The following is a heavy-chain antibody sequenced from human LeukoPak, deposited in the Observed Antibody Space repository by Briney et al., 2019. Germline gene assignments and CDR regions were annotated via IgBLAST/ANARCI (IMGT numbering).Heavy chain of an antibody. J-gene: IGHJ5*02. CDR3: AMGGSGTFDP. CDR2: ISGSGGST. V-gene: IGHV3-23*01. Sequence: GGSLRLSCAASGFTFSSYGMSWVRQAPGKGLEWVSAISGSGGSTYYADSVKGRLTISRDNSKNTLYLQMNSLRAEDTAVYYCAMGGSGTFDPWGQGTLVTVSS. CDR1: GFTFSSYG. D-gene: IGHD3-10*01.